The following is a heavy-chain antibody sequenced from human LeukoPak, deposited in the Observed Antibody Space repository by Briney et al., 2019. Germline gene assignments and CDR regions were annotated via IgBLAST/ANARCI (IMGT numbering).Heavy chain of an antibody. D-gene: IGHD2-15*01. J-gene: IGHJ4*02. CDR1: GGSISSYY. CDR2: IYYSGST. Sequence: SGTLSLTCTVSGGSISSYYWSWIRQPPGKGLEWVGYIYYSGSTNYNPSLKSRVTISVDTSKNQFSLKLSSVTAADTAVYYCARGDCSGGSCPSRDGYNYYFDYWGQGTLVTVSS. CDR3: ARGDCSGGSCPSRDGYNYYFDY. V-gene: IGHV4-59*01.